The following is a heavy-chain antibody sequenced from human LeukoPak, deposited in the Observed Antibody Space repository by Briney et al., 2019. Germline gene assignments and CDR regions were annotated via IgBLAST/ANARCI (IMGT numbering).Heavy chain of an antibody. Sequence: GGSLRLSCAASGFTFSSYGMHWVRQAPGKGLEWVAVISYDGSNKYYADSVKGRFTISRDNSKNTLYLQMNSLRAYVTAVYYCANDPKRTMGFFGVADTWGQGTLVTVSS. CDR3: ANDPKRTMGFFGVADT. CDR1: GFTFSSYG. V-gene: IGHV3-30*18. J-gene: IGHJ4*02. D-gene: IGHD3-3*01. CDR2: ISYDGSNK.